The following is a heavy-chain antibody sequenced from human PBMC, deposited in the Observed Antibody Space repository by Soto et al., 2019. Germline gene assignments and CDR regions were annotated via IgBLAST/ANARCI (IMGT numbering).Heavy chain of an antibody. CDR2: ISGSGGST. V-gene: IGHV3-23*01. CDR1: GFTFSSYA. Sequence: PGGSLRLSCAASGFTFSSYAMSWVRQAPGKGLEWVSAISGSGGSTYYADSVKGRFTISRDNSKNTLYLQMNSLRAEDTAVYYCAKLIGRSGYGDYFDYWGQGPLVTVSS. J-gene: IGHJ4*02. D-gene: IGHD4-17*01. CDR3: AKLIGRSGYGDYFDY.